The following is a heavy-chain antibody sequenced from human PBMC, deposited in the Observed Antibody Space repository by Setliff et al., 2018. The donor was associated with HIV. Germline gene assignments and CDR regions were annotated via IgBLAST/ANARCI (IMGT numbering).Heavy chain of an antibody. Sequence: SETLSLTCTVSGGSISTSNYYWGWVRQPPGKGLEWVGNVDYTGSTYYNPSLKSRVTISVDTSKNQFSLKLSFVTAADTAVYYCARGAGDRGDAFDVWGQGTMVTVSS. CDR2: VDYTGST. CDR1: GGSISTSNYY. CDR3: ARGAGDRGDAFDV. V-gene: IGHV4-39*07. D-gene: IGHD7-27*01. J-gene: IGHJ3*01.